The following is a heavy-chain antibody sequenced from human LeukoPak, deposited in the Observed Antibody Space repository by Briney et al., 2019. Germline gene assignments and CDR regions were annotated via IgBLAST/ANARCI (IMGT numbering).Heavy chain of an antibody. Sequence: SETLSLTCAVSGGSISSSNWWSWVRQPPGKGLEWIGEIYHSGSTNYNPSLKSRVTISVDKSKNQFSLKLSSVTAADTAVYYCARGVAAAGTGDYYYYYMDVWGKGTTVTVSS. CDR1: GGSISSSNW. CDR3: ARGVAAAGTGDYYYYYMDV. J-gene: IGHJ6*03. CDR2: IYHSGST. D-gene: IGHD6-13*01. V-gene: IGHV4-4*02.